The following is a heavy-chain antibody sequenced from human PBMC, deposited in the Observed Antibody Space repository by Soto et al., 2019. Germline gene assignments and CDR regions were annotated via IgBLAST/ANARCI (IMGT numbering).Heavy chain of an antibody. D-gene: IGHD2-8*01. Sequence: GGSLRLSCAASGFTFSSYSMNWVRQAPGKGLEWVSSISSSSSYIYYADSVKGGFTISRDNAKNSLYLQMNSLRAEDTAVYYCASSAGCTNGVCYSFDYWGQGTLVTVSS. V-gene: IGHV3-21*01. CDR2: ISSSSSYI. CDR1: GFTFSSYS. CDR3: ASSAGCTNGVCYSFDY. J-gene: IGHJ4*02.